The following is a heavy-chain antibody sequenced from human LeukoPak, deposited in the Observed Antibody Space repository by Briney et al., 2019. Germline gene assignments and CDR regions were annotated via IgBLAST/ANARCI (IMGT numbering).Heavy chain of an antibody. V-gene: IGHV1-2*02. J-gene: IGHJ4*02. CDR3: VRGGYIYGSDY. Sequence: ASVKVSCKASGYTFTGYYMNWVRQAPGQGLEWMGWINPNSGGKNYAQKFQGRVTMTRDTSISTAYMELSRLRSDDTAVYSCVRGGYIYGSDYWGQGTLVTVSS. D-gene: IGHD5-18*01. CDR1: GYTFTGYY. CDR2: INPNSGGK.